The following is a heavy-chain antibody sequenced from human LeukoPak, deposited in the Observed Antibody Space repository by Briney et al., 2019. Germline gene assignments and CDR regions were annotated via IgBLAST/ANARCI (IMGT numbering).Heavy chain of an antibody. CDR1: RFTFRSYA. D-gene: IGHD1-26*01. V-gene: IGHV3-23*01. J-gene: IGHJ4*02. CDR3: AKDPHKGGSYYGYFDY. Sequence: PGGSLRLSCAPSRFTFRSYAMSWVRQAPGKGLKWVSAISGSGGSTYYADSVKGRVTISRDNSKNTLYLQMNSLRAEDTAVYYCAKDPHKGGSYYGYFDYWGQGTLVTVSS. CDR2: ISGSGGST.